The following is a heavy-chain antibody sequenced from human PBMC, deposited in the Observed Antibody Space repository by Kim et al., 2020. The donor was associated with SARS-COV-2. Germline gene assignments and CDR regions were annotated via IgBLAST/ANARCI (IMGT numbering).Heavy chain of an antibody. CDR3: ARDLAVEMATIPALGHYYYYYGMDV. D-gene: IGHD5-12*01. CDR2: ISSSGSTI. J-gene: IGHJ6*02. CDR1: GFTFSDYY. V-gene: IGHV3-11*01. Sequence: GGSLRLSCAASGFTFSDYYMSWIRQAPGKGLEWVSYISSSGSTIYYADSVKGRFTISRDNAKNSLYLQMNSLRAEDTAVYYCARDLAVEMATIPALGHYYYYYGMDVWGQGTTVTVSS.